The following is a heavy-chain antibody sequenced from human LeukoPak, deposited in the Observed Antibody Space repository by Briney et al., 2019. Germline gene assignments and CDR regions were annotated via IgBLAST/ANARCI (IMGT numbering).Heavy chain of an antibody. CDR2: IYYSGST. CDR3: AREGVIRGGFDY. Sequence: PSETLSLTCAVYGGSFSGYDWNWIRQPPGRGLEWIGYIYYSGSTYYNPPLKSRVTISVDTSKNQFSLKLSSVTAADTAVYYCAREGVIRGGFDYWGQGTLVTVSS. CDR1: GGSFSGYD. V-gene: IGHV4-34*01. D-gene: IGHD3-10*01. J-gene: IGHJ4*02.